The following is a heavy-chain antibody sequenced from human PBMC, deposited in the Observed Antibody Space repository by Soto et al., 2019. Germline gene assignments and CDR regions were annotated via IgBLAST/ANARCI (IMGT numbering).Heavy chain of an antibody. D-gene: IGHD6-13*01. Sequence: QLQLQESGSGLVKPSQTLSLTCAVSGGSISSGGYSWSWIRQPPGKGLEWIGYIYHSGSTYYNPSLKSRVTISVDRSKNQFSLKLSSVTAADTAVYYYARVRRETNIAAAAYYGMDVWGQGTTVTVSS. CDR1: GGSISSGGYS. V-gene: IGHV4-30-2*01. CDR2: IYHSGST. CDR3: ARVRRETNIAAAAYYGMDV. J-gene: IGHJ6*02.